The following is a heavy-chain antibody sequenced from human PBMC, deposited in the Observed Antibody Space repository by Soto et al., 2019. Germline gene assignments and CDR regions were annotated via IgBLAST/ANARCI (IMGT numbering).Heavy chain of an antibody. CDR3: ARCGTGVLPRVRYFAWLPPAEFHY. V-gene: IGHV1-18*01. J-gene: IGHJ4*02. Sequence: QVQLVQSGAEVKKPGASVKVSCKASGYTFTSYGISWVRQAPGQGLEWMGWISAHNGNTNYAQKLQGRVTMTTDTSTSTASRGRGSRRSDTPAVHSCARCGTGVLPRVRYFAWLPPAEFHYWGQGTLVTVSS. D-gene: IGHD3-9*01. CDR1: GYTFTSYG. CDR2: ISAHNGNT.